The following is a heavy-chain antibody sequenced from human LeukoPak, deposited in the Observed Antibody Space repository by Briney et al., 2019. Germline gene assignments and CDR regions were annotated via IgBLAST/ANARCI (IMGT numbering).Heavy chain of an antibody. J-gene: IGHJ4*02. Sequence: SSETLSLTCTVSGGSISSYYWSWIRQPPGKGLEWIGYIYYSGSTNYNPSLKSRVTISVDTSKNQFSLKLSSVTAADTAVYYCASGLRSDYWGQGTLVTVSS. CDR3: ASGLRSDY. CDR1: GGSISSYY. D-gene: IGHD5-12*01. V-gene: IGHV4-59*01. CDR2: IYYSGST.